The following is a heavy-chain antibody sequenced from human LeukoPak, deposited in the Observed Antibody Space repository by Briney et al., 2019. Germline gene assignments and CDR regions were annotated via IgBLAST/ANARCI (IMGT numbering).Heavy chain of an antibody. J-gene: IGHJ3*02. V-gene: IGHV1-69*05. Sequence: SVKVSCKASGGTFIGYAISWVRQAPGQGLEWMGGIIPIFGTANYAQKFQGRVTITTDESTSTAYMELSSLRSEDTAVYYCARASQGRWLQSFGAFDIWGQGTMVTVSS. CDR1: GGTFIGYA. CDR3: ARASQGRWLQSFGAFDI. D-gene: IGHD5-24*01. CDR2: IIPIFGTA.